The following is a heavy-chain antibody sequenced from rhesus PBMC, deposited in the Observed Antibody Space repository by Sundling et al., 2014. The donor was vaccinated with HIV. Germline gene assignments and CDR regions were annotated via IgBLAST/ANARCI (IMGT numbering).Heavy chain of an antibody. CDR2: ISSASSYI. V-gene: IGHV3-136*01. CDR1: GFTFSSYG. CDR3: TRSIQRVRGSSDV. J-gene: IGHJ5-1*01. Sequence: EVQLVESGGGLVQPGGSLRLSCAASGFTFSSYGMSWVRQAPGKGLEWVSSISSASSYIYYADSVKGRFTISRDNAKNSLSLQMNSLRAEDTAVYYCTRSIQRVRGSSDVWGPGVLVTVSS. D-gene: IGHD5-24*01.